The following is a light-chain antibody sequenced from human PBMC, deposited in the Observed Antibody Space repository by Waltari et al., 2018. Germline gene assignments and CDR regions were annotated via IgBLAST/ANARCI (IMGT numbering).Light chain of an antibody. V-gene: IGKV4-1*01. CDR1: HSVLGYFNNRDS. CDR2: WAS. Sequence: DIMVTQSPAFLSVSLGERASINCTSSHSVLGYFNNRDSLAWYQQKPVQPPKLLIHWASTRESGVPDRFRGSGSGTHFTLTISSLQPDDFATYYCQQYNSYSWTFGQGTKVEIK. CDR3: QQYNSYSWT. J-gene: IGKJ1*01.